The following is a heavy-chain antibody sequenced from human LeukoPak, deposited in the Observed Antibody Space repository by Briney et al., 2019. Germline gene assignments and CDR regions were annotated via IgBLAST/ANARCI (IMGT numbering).Heavy chain of an antibody. CDR3: AKDQGYFDY. V-gene: IGHV3-23*01. CDR2: INYSGGTT. CDR1: GFTFSSYA. J-gene: IGHJ4*02. Sequence: GGSLRLSCAASGFTFSSYAMTWVRQAPGKGLEWVSAINYSGGTTYYADSVKGRFTISRDNSKNTLYLQMNSLRAEDTAVYYCAKDQGYFDYWGQGTLVTVPS.